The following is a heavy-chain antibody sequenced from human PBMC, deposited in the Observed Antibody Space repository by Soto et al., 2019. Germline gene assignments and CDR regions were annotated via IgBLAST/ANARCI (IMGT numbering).Heavy chain of an antibody. CDR2: ISGSGTNI. D-gene: IGHD6-19*01. CDR1: GFTFSDYY. Sequence: QVQLVESGGGSVKTRGSLRLSCAGSGFTFSDYYMSWVRQDPGKGLEWISYISGSGTNIYYADSVKGRFTISRDNAKNSVYLQMDSLRAEDTATYFCAKMLSTGWYDPVFHWGQGTLVSVSS. J-gene: IGHJ4*02. V-gene: IGHV3-11*01. CDR3: AKMLSTGWYDPVFH.